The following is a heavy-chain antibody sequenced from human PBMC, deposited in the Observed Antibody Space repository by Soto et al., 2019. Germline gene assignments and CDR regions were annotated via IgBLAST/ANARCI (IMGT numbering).Heavy chain of an antibody. D-gene: IGHD2-15*01. J-gene: IGHJ1*01. CDR2: VNPSGGSA. V-gene: IGHV1-46*01. Sequence: VQLVQSGAEVKKPGASVKVSCKTSGYIFTAYSMHWVRQAPGQGLEWMGVVNPSGGSAHYAQSFEGRVTVTRDTSTSTFYMELSSLRSEDTAVYYCAREENCRGGTCYSEYVHHWGQGTLVTDSS. CDR1: GYIFTAYS. CDR3: AREENCRGGTCYSEYVHH.